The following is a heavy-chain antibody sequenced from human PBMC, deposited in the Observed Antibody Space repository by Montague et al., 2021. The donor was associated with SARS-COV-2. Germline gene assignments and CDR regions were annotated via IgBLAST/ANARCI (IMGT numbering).Heavy chain of an antibody. CDR1: GGSISSSSYY. Sequence: SETLSLTSTVSGGSISSSSYYWGWIRQPPGKGLEWIGSIYYSGSTYYNPSLKSRVTISVDTSKNQFSLKLSSVAAADTAVYYCASPTYYYDSSGSDAFDIWGQGKMVTVSS. J-gene: IGHJ3*02. D-gene: IGHD3-22*01. V-gene: IGHV4-39*01. CDR2: IYYSGST. CDR3: ASPTYYYDSSGSDAFDI.